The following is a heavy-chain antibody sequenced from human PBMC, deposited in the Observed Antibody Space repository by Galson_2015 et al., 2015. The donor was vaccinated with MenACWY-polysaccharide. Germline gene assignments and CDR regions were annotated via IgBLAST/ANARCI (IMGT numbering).Heavy chain of an antibody. CDR1: GGSVSDTF. CDR3: TRDNNNYGDY. D-gene: IGHD4-11*01. V-gene: IGHV4-59*02. Sequence: LTCTVSGGSVSDTFWSWIRQPPGKGLEWIGYAHYSGNTNYSPSLKSRVTMSVDTSKNQFSLNLSSVTAADTAVYYCTRDNNNYGDYWGQGTLVTVSS. J-gene: IGHJ4*02. CDR2: AHYSGNT.